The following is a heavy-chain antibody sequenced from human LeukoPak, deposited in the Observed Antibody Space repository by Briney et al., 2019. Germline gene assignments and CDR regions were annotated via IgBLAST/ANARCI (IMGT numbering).Heavy chain of an antibody. D-gene: IGHD3-10*01. CDR3: AREEVSVISDTCCSGLGY. CDR2: MNPNSGNT. Sequence: ASVKVSCKASGYTFTSYDINWVRQATGQGLEWMGWMNPNSGNTGYAQKFQGRVTMTRNTSISTAYMELSSLRSDDTAVYYCAREEVSVISDTCCSGLGYWGQGTLVTVSS. J-gene: IGHJ4*02. V-gene: IGHV1-8*01. CDR1: GYTFTSYD.